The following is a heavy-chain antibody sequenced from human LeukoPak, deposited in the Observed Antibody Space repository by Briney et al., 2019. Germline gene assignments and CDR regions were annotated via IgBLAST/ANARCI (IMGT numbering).Heavy chain of an antibody. CDR2: IKQDGSER. CDR3: ARDGFGTGSN. J-gene: IGHJ4*02. CDR1: GLTFSNYW. V-gene: IGHV3-7*03. D-gene: IGHD3-16*01. Sequence: GGSLRLSCAASGLTFSNYWMDWVRQAPGKGLEWVANIKQDGSERNYVDSVKGRFIISRDNAKNSLYLQMNTLRADDTAVYYCARDGFGTGSNWGQGTLVTVSS.